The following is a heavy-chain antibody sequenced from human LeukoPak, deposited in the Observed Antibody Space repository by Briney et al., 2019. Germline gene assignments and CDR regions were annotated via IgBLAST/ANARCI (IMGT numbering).Heavy chain of an antibody. V-gene: IGHV3-9*01. Sequence: GRSLRLSCAASGFTFDDYAMHWVRQAPGKGLEWASGISWNSGSIAYADSVKGRFTISRDNAKNSLYLQMNSLRAEDTALYYCAKDIVSPKANCSSTSCYTWSGNWFDPWGQGTLVTVSS. CDR1: GFTFDDYA. D-gene: IGHD2-2*02. J-gene: IGHJ5*02. CDR2: ISWNSGSI. CDR3: AKDIVSPKANCSSTSCYTWSGNWFDP.